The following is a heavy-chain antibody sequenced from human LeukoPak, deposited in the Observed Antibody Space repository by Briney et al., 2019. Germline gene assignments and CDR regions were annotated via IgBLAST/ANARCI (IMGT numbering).Heavy chain of an antibody. D-gene: IGHD2-2*01. CDR1: GFTFSSYS. CDR3: ARETAARMDC. V-gene: IGHV3-21*01. Sequence: GGSLRLSCAASGFTFSSYSMNWVRQAPGKGLEWVSSISSSSSYIYYADSVKGRFTISRDNAKDSLYLQVNSLRAEDTAVYYCARETAARMDCWGQGTLVTVSS. CDR2: ISSSSSYI. J-gene: IGHJ4*02.